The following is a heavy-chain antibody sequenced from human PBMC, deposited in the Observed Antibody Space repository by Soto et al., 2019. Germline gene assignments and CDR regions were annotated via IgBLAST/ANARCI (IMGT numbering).Heavy chain of an antibody. CDR1: GFTFSSYA. V-gene: IGHV3-30-3*01. CDR3: ARDRDYYDSSGYYWLDY. Sequence: GGSLILSCAASGFTFSSYAMHWVRQAPGKGLEWVAVISYDGSNKYYADSVKGRFTISRDNSKNTLYLQMNSLRAEDTAVYYCARDRDYYDSSGYYWLDYWGQGTLVTGSS. CDR2: ISYDGSNK. D-gene: IGHD3-22*01. J-gene: IGHJ4*02.